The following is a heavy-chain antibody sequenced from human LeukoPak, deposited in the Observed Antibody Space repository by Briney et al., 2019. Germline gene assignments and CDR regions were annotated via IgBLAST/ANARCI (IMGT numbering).Heavy chain of an antibody. CDR1: GFTFSSYA. D-gene: IGHD4-17*01. V-gene: IGHV3-23*01. J-gene: IGHJ4*02. Sequence: PGGSLRLSCAVSGFTFSSYAMSWVRQAPGKGLEWVSGISGSGGITYYADSVKGRFTISRDNSKNTLNLQMNSLRAEDTAVYYCAKSESFTVSYFDYWGQGTLVTVSS. CDR2: ISGSGGIT. CDR3: AKSESFTVSYFDY.